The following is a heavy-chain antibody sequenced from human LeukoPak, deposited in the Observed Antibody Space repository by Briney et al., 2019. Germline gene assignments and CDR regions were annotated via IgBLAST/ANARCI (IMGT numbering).Heavy chain of an antibody. CDR3: ARVEGGLLWFGEGTAFDI. Sequence: SVKVSCKASGGTFSSYAISWVRQAPGQGLQWMGGIIPIFGTANYAQKFQGRVTITADESTSTAYMELSSLRSEDTAVYSCARVEGGLLWFGEGTAFDIWGQGTMVTLSS. J-gene: IGHJ3*02. CDR1: GGTFSSYA. D-gene: IGHD3-10*01. V-gene: IGHV1-69*13. CDR2: IIPIFGTA.